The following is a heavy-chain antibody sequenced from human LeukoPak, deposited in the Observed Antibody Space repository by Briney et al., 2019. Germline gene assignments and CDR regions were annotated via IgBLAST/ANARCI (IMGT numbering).Heavy chain of an antibody. D-gene: IGHD1-26*01. J-gene: IGHJ4*02. V-gene: IGHV1-69*05. CDR3: ARDHLFHLSGSYNY. Sequence: GASVKVSCKASGGTFSSYAISWVRQAPGQGLEWMGRIIPIFGTANYAQKFQGRVTITTDESTSTAYMELSSLRSEDTAVYYCARDHLFHLSGSYNYWGQGTLVTVSS. CDR2: IIPIFGTA. CDR1: GGTFSSYA.